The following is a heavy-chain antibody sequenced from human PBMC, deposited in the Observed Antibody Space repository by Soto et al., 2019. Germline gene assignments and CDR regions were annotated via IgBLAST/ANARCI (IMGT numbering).Heavy chain of an antibody. D-gene: IGHD6-6*01. Sequence: QVPLVQSGAEVKKPGASVKVSCKASGYTFTSYDINWVRQATGQGLEWMGWMNPNSGNTGYAQKFQGRVTMTRNTSISTAYMELSSLRSEDTAVYYCARDGGSSWTHYYYYYGMDVWGQGTTVTVSS. V-gene: IGHV1-8*01. CDR2: MNPNSGNT. CDR1: GYTFTSYD. CDR3: ARDGGSSWTHYYYYYGMDV. J-gene: IGHJ6*02.